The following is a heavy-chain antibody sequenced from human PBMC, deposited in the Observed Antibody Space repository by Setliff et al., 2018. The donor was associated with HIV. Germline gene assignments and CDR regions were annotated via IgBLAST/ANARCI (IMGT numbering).Heavy chain of an antibody. CDR1: GASVSSGGHY. Sequence: SETLSLTCAVSGASVSSGGHYWSWICQHPEKGLEWIGYIYYSENTYYNPSLKSRVSISVDTSKNQFSLKLTSVTAADTADYYCAGGVPALEWLSYGWYFDLWGRGTLVTVSS. V-gene: IGHV4-31*11. J-gene: IGHJ2*01. CDR2: IYYSENT. CDR3: AGGVPALEWLSYGWYFDL. D-gene: IGHD3-3*01.